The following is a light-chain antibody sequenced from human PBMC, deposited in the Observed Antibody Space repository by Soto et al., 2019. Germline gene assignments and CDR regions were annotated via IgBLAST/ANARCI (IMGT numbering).Light chain of an antibody. CDR3: QQYDSYSWT. CDR2: KAS. V-gene: IGKV1-5*03. J-gene: IGKJ1*01. Sequence: DIQMTQSPSTLSASVGDRVTITCRASQSISNWLAWYQQKPGKAPRLLIYKASSLQSGVPSRFSGSGSGTEFTLTISSLQPDDFATYYCQQYDSYSWTFGRGTKVE. CDR1: QSISNW.